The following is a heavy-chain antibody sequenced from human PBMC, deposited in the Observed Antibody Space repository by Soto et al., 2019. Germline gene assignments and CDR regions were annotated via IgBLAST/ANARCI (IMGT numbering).Heavy chain of an antibody. V-gene: IGHV1-3*01. CDR3: ARGIATGQLDP. J-gene: IGHJ5*02. D-gene: IGHD2-15*01. Sequence: ASVKVSCKASGYTFTRYTMNWMRQAPGQRLEWMGWINPDNGNTKSSQKFQDRVIITRDTSASTAYMDLSSLRSEDTAVYYCARGIATGQLDPWGQGTLVTVSS. CDR2: INPDNGNT. CDR1: GYTFTRYT.